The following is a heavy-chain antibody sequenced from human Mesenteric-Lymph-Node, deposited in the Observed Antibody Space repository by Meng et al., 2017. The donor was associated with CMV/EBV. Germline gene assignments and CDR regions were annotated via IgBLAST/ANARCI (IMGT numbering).Heavy chain of an antibody. Sequence: QITNWRPGLWKPARTLALWSAVYGGLCSGYYENWIRQSPEKGLEWIGEINHSGSTTYNPSFTSRIIISVDTSTNQISLNMSSVTAADTAVYYCARGSSYDILTGYFDYWGQGALVTSPQ. CDR2: INHSGST. D-gene: IGHD3-9*01. J-gene: IGHJ4*02. CDR1: GGLCSGYY. CDR3: ARGSSYDILTGYFDY. V-gene: IGHV4-34*01.